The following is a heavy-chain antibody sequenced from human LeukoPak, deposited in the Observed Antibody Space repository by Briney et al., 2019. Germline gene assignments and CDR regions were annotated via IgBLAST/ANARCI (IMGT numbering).Heavy chain of an antibody. CDR2: INWKSHRT. CDR3: ASEVGYRSLGY. V-gene: IGHV3-43*01. Sequence: GGSLRLSCAASGFTFDDDTMHWVRQTPGRGLEWVSFINWKSHRTHYADSVKGRFTVSRDNSKDSLYLQMNSLRTEDTGLYHCASEVGYRSLGYLGQGTLVTVSS. CDR1: GFTFDDDT. J-gene: IGHJ4*02. D-gene: IGHD3-3*01.